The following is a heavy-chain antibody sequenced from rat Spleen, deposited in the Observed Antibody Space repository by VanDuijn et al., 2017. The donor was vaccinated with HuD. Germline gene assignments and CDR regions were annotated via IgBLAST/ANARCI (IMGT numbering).Heavy chain of an antibody. J-gene: IGHJ2*01. CDR1: GFTFSNYF. CDR3: ARQGYYNNYIRYYFDY. D-gene: IGHD1-2*01. V-gene: IGHV5-25*01. CDR2: VNSDGDNT. Sequence: EVQLVESGGGLVQPGRSMKLSCVASGFTFSNYFMAWVRQAPKKGLEWVATVNSDGDNTYYRDSVKGRFTISRDDAKSTLYLQVDSLRSEDTATYYCARQGYYNNYIRYYFDYWGQGVMVTVSS.